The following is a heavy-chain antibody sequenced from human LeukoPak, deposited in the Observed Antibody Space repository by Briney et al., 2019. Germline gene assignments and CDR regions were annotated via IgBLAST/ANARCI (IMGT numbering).Heavy chain of an antibody. D-gene: IGHD6-6*01. CDR3: ARLGGGIAARGYYFDY. CDR1: GYSFTSYW. CDR2: IYPGDSDT. Sequence: GESLKISCQGSGYSFTSYWIGWVRQLPGKGLEWMGIIYPGDSDTRYSPSFQGQVTISADKSISTAYLQWSSLKASDTAMYYCARLGGGIAARGYYFDYWGQGTLVTVSS. V-gene: IGHV5-51*01. J-gene: IGHJ4*02.